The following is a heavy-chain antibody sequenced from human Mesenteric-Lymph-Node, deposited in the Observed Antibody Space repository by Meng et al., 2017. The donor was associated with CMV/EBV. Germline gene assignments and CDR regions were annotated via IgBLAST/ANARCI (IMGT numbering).Heavy chain of an antibody. CDR3: VKDLGVDGHYFDY. CDR2: ISYDGSNK. D-gene: IGHD3-16*01. Sequence: GGSLRLSCAASGFTFSSHAVHWVRQAPGKGLEWVAVISYDGSNKYYADSVKGRFTISRDNAKNSLYLQVNSLRPEDTALYYCVKDLGVDGHYFDYWGQGTLVTVSS. CDR1: GFTFSSHA. J-gene: IGHJ4*02. V-gene: IGHV3-30*04.